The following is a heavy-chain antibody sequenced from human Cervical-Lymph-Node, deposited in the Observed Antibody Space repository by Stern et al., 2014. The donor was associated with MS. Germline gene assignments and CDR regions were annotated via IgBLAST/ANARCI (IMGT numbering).Heavy chain of an antibody. CDR1: GGSISSGDYY. Sequence: QVQLQESGPGLVKPSQTLSLTCTVSGGSISSGDYYWSWIRQPPGNGLEWIGYIYYSGSTYYHTSLKSRVTISVDTSKNQFSLKLSSVTAADTAVYYCASANCSSTSCPNWFDPWGQGTLVTVSS. J-gene: IGHJ5*02. V-gene: IGHV4-30-4*01. D-gene: IGHD2-2*01. CDR2: IYYSGST. CDR3: ASANCSSTSCPNWFDP.